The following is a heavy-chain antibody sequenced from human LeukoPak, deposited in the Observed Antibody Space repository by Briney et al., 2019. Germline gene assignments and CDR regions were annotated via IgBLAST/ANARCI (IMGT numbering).Heavy chain of an antibody. J-gene: IGHJ6*03. V-gene: IGHV4-39*07. CDR1: GGPISSSSYY. CDR2: IYYSGST. Sequence: SETLSLTCTVSGGPISSSSYYWGWIRQPPGKGLEWIGSIYYSGSTNYNPSLKSRVTISVDTSKNQFSLKLSSVTAADTAVYYCARGRRYCSSTSCYGVYYYYYMDVWGKGTTVTISS. D-gene: IGHD2-2*01. CDR3: ARGRRYCSSTSCYGVYYYYYMDV.